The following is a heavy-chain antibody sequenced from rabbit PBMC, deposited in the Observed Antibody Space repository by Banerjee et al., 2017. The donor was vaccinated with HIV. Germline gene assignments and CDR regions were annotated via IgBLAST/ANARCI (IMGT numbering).Heavy chain of an antibody. V-gene: IGHV1S45*01. D-gene: IGHD4-1*01. J-gene: IGHJ4*01. Sequence: EESGGGLVKPEGSLTLTCTASGFSFSSSYWICWVRQAPGKGLEWIACIDAGSSGSTYYASWAKGRFTISKTSSTTVTLQMTSLTAADTATYFCARESVAGNLWGPGTLVTDS. CDR2: IDAGSSGST. CDR3: ARESVAGNL. CDR1: GFSFSSSYW.